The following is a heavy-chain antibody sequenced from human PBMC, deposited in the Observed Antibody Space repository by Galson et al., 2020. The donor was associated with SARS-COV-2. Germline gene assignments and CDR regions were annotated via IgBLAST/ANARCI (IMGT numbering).Heavy chain of an antibody. Sequence: GESLKISCAASGFTFSDHAMHWVRQAPGKGLEWVAQIYFVGSEKYYGDSVKGRFTISRDSSKNTVYLQMNNLRADDTAVYYCARDGQSSSGWAFDYWGQGTLLTVSS. V-gene: IGHV3-33*01. D-gene: IGHD6-19*01. CDR2: IYFVGSEK. J-gene: IGHJ4*02. CDR3: ARDGQSSSGWAFDY. CDR1: GFTFSDHA.